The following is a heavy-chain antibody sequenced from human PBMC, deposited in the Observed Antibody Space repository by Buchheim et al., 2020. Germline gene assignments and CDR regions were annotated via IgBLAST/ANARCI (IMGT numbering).Heavy chain of an antibody. CDR1: GFLFSGFS. Sequence: EVQLLESGGGVAQPGGSLRLSCAASGFLFSGFSMSWVRQTPGRGLEWVSAITGDGSRSYYVTSVKGRFTIFRANSNNILYLQMNSLMAEDTAIYYCTRDADGSNWYNWFNPWGQGTL. CDR2: ITGDGSRS. D-gene: IGHD6-13*01. J-gene: IGHJ5*02. V-gene: IGHV3-23*01. CDR3: TRDADGSNWYNWFNP.